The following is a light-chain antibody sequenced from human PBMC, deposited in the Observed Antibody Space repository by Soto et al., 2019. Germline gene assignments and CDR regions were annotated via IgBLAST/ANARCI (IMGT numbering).Light chain of an antibody. CDR1: QGVNNY. V-gene: IGKV3-11*01. Sequence: EVVLTQSPATLSLSPGERATISCRASQGVNNYLAWYQQNPGQAPRLLIYDASKRATGIPARFSGSGSGTDFTLTISSLEPEDGAVYYCHQRSNLYTFGQGTKLEIK. J-gene: IGKJ2*01. CDR2: DAS. CDR3: HQRSNLYT.